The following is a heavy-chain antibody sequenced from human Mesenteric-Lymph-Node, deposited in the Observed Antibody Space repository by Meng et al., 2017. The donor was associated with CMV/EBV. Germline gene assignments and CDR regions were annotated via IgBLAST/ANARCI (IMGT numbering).Heavy chain of an antibody. J-gene: IGHJ4*02. D-gene: IGHD3-16*01. V-gene: IGHV3-30*02. CDR3: ARDHITFGGVNIDY. CDR2: IRYDGSNK. CDR1: GFTFSSHG. Sequence: GESLKISCAASGFTFSSHGMHWVRQAPGKGLEWVAFIRYDGSNKYYADSVKGRFTISRDNSNNTLYLQMNSLRAEDTAVYYCARDHITFGGVNIDYWGQGTLVTVSS.